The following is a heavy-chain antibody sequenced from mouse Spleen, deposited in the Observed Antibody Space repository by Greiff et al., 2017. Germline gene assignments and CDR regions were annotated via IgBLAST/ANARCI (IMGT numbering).Heavy chain of an antibody. CDR1: GFTFSDYY. CDR3: AGSPYGNYGWFAF. D-gene: IGHD2-1*01. CDR2: INYDGSST. J-gene: IGHJ3*01. V-gene: IGHV5-16*01. Sequence: EVKVEESEGGLVQPGSSMKLSCTASGFTFSDYYMAWVRQVPEKGLEWVANINYDGSSTYYLDSLKSRFIISRDNAKNILYLQMSSLKSEDTATYYCAGSPYGNYGWFAFWGQGTLVTVSA.